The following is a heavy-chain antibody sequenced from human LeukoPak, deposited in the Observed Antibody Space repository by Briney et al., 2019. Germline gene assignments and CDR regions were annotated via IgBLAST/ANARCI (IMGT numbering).Heavy chain of an antibody. CDR1: GFTFRSYA. Sequence: PGGSLTLSCAASGFTFRSYAMSWVRQVPGEGLEWVATVSGDASQTYDSDSLKGRFTISRNNSKNTVYLRMNSLRAEDTAIYYCAKALDGRGHWYERGADYWGQGTLVAVSS. CDR2: VSGDASQT. J-gene: IGHJ4*02. V-gene: IGHV3-23*01. CDR3: AKALDGRGHWYERGADY. D-gene: IGHD2-21*02.